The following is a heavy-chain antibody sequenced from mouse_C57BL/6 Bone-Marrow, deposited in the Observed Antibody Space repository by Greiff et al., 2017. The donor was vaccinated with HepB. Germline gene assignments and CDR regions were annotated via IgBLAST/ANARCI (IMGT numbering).Heavy chain of an antibody. CDR3: ASYYGSPYYYAMDY. CDR2: IWTGGGT. D-gene: IGHD1-1*01. CDR1: GFSLTSYA. J-gene: IGHJ4*01. Sequence: VQLQQSGPGLVAPSQSLSITCTVSGFSLTSYAISWVRQPPGKGLEWLGVIWTGGGTNYNSALKSRLSISKDNSKSQVFLKMNSLQTDDTARYYCASYYGSPYYYAMDYWGQGTSVTVSS. V-gene: IGHV2-9-1*01.